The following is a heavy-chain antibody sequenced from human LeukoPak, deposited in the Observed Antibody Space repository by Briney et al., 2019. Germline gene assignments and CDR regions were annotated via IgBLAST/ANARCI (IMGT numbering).Heavy chain of an antibody. J-gene: IGHJ4*02. D-gene: IGHD3-9*01. CDR2: ISGSGGST. CDR1: GFTFSSYA. Sequence: PGGSLRLSCAASGFTFSSYAMSWVRQAPGKGLEWVSAISGSGGSTYYADCVKGRFTISRDNSKNTLYLQMNSLRAEDTAVYYCANDFGWLLIPPPFDYWGQGTLVTVSS. CDR3: ANDFGWLLIPPPFDY. V-gene: IGHV3-23*01.